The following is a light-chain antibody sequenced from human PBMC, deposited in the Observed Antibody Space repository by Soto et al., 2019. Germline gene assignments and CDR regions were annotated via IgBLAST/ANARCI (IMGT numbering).Light chain of an antibody. Sequence: QSVLTQPRSVSGSPGQSVTNSCTGTSSDVGVYNYVSWYQQYPGKAPKIMIYDVSKRPSGVPDRFSGSKSDNTASLTISGLQAEDEADYYCCSYAGSYTFVFGIGTKLTVL. J-gene: IGLJ1*01. CDR1: SSDVGVYNY. CDR2: DVS. CDR3: CSYAGSYTFV. V-gene: IGLV2-11*01.